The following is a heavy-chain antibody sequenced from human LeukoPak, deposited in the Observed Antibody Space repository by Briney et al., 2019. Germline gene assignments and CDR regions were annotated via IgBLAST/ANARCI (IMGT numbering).Heavy chain of an antibody. J-gene: IGHJ5*02. V-gene: IGHV4-39*07. CDR3: AREGSSSSSDDWFDP. Sequence: SETLSLTCTVSGGSISSSSYYWGWIRQPPGKGLEWIGSIYYSGSTYYNPSIKSRVTISVDRSKNQVSLKLSSVTAADTAVYYCAREGSSSSSDDWFDPWGQGTLVTVSS. CDR1: GGSISSSSYY. D-gene: IGHD6-6*01. CDR2: IYYSGST.